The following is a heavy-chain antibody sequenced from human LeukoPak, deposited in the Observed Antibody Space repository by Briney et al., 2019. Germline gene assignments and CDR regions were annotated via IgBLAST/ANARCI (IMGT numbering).Heavy chain of an antibody. CDR3: ARAPKNVLRYFDWLPDYYYYYMDV. J-gene: IGHJ6*03. CDR2: IRYDGSKK. CDR1: GFIFSSYG. Sequence: GGSLRLSCAASGFIFSSYGMHWVRQAPGKGLEWVAFIRYDGSKKYYTDSVKGRFTISRDISTNTLYLQMNSLRAEDTAVYYCARAPKNVLRYFDWLPDYYYYYMDVWGKGTTVTVSS. V-gene: IGHV3-30*02. D-gene: IGHD3-9*01.